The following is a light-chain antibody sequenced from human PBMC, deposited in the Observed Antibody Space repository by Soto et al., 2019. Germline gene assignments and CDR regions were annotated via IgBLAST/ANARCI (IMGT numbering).Light chain of an antibody. CDR1: QGISSW. CDR3: QRANNFPIT. V-gene: IGKV1-12*01. Sequence: DIQMTPSPSSVSASVGDRVTITCRASQGISSWLAWYQQKPGKAPKLLIYATSSLHTGVPSRFSGSGSGTDFTLTISSLQPEDSATYYCQRANNFPITFGQGTRLEIK. CDR2: ATS. J-gene: IGKJ5*01.